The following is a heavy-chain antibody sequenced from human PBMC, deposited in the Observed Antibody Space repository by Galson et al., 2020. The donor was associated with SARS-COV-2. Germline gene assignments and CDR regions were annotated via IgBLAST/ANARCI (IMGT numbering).Heavy chain of an antibody. J-gene: IGHJ6*03. D-gene: IGHD3-10*01. CDR1: GFTFSSYA. CDR3: ARDLGGYMDV. CDR2: ISYDGSNK. V-gene: IGHV3-30*04. Sequence: GGSLRLSCAASGFTFSSYAMHWVRQAPGKGLEWVAVISYDGSNKYYADSVKGRFTISRDNSKNTLYLQMNSLRGEDTAVYYCARDLGGYMDVWGKGTTVTVSS.